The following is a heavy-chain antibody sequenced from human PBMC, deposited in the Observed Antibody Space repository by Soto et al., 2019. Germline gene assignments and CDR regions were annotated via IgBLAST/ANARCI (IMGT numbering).Heavy chain of an antibody. CDR2: ISAYKGNT. CDR3: AGDLDGSGSYYTDY. Sequence: ASVKVSCKASGYSFPNYGISWVRQAPGQGLEWMGWISAYKGNTNYAQKLQGRVTMTTDTSTSTAYMELRSLRSDDTAVYYCAGDLDGSGSYYTDYWGQGTLVTVSS. D-gene: IGHD3-10*01. V-gene: IGHV1-18*01. CDR1: GYSFPNYG. J-gene: IGHJ4*02.